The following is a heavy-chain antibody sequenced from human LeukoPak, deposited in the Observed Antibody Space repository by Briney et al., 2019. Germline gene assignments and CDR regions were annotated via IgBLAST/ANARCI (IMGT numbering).Heavy chain of an antibody. D-gene: IGHD3-10*01. CDR2: ISGSGGST. Sequence: GGSLRLSCAASGFTVSSYGMSWVRQAPGEGLEWVSAISGSGGSTYYADSVKGRFTISRDNSKNTLYLQMNSLRAEDTAVYYCAKDGRLLWFGELLYLDYWGQGTLVTVSS. CDR3: AKDGRLLWFGELLYLDY. V-gene: IGHV3-23*01. CDR1: GFTVSSYG. J-gene: IGHJ4*02.